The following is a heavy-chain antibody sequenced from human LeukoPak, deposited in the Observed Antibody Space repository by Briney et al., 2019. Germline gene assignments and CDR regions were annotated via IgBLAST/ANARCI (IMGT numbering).Heavy chain of an antibody. Sequence: PGGSLRLSCAASGFTFSIYGIHWVRQAPGRGLEWVAVISYDGSNKYYADSVKGRFTISRDNSKNTLYLQMNSLRGDDTAVYYCAKDRGGITWLFDYWGQGTLVTVSS. CDR2: ISYDGSNK. D-gene: IGHD1-20*01. J-gene: IGHJ4*02. V-gene: IGHV3-30*18. CDR1: GFTFSIYG. CDR3: AKDRGGITWLFDY.